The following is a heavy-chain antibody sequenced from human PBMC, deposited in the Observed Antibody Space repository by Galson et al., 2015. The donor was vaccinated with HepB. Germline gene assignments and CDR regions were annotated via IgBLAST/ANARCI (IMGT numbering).Heavy chain of an antibody. CDR3: GRGSGGPYYIDY. V-gene: IGHV6-1*01. CDR2: TFYRSQWHT. J-gene: IGHJ4*02. Sequence: CAISGDSVSSNSAAWNWIRQSPSRGLEWLGRTFYRSQWHTHYAVSVQSRITINPDTANNQVSLQLNSVTPEDTAVYYCGRGSGGPYYIDYWGKGTLVTVSS. CDR1: GDSVSSNSAA. D-gene: IGHD6-19*01.